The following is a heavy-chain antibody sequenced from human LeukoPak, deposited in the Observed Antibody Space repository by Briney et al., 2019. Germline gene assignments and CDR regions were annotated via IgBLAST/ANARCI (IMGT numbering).Heavy chain of an antibody. V-gene: IGHV3-23*01. D-gene: IGHD3-22*01. J-gene: IGHJ4*02. CDR2: ISGSGGST. CDR3: AKELNYYDSSGYSY. CDR1: GFTFSSYA. Sequence: PGGSLRLSCAASGFTFSSYAMSWVRQAPGKGLEWVSAISGSGGSTCYADSVKGRFTISRDNSKNTLYLQMNSLRAEDTAVYYCAKELNYYDSSGYSYWGQGTLVTVSS.